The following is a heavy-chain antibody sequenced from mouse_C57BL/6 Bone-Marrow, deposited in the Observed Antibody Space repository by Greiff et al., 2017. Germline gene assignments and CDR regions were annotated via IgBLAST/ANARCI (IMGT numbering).Heavy chain of an antibody. CDR3: ARSGRGYFDY. CDR1: GFNIQNTY. V-gene: IGHV14-3*01. Sequence: VHVKQSVAELVRPGASVKLSCTASGFNIQNTYMHWVKQRPEQGLEWIGRIDPANGNTKYAPKFQGKATITADTSSNTAYLQLSSLTSEDTAIYYCARSGRGYFDYWGQGTTLTVSS. J-gene: IGHJ2*01. CDR2: IDPANGNT. D-gene: IGHD1-3*01.